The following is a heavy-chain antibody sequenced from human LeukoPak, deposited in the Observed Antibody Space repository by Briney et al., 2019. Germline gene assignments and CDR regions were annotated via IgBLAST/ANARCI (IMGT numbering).Heavy chain of an antibody. J-gene: IGHJ4*02. CDR3: ARAGFGGRIQLWSKRYYFDY. CDR2: IDSSGGYM. CDR1: GFTFNTYS. D-gene: IGHD5-18*01. V-gene: IGHV3-21*06. Sequence: GGSLRLSCEASGFTFNTYSMNWARQAPGKGLEWVSSIDSSGGYMFYADSVKGRFIISRDNAKDSLYLQMNSLRVEDTAVYYCARAGFGGRIQLWSKRYYFDYWGQGTLVTVSS.